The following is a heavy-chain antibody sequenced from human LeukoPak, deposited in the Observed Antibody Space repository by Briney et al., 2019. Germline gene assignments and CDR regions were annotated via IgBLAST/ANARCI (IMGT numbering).Heavy chain of an antibody. CDR2: IYHSGST. CDR3: ARLFRRPEYQLPLGDFDY. D-gene: IGHD2-2*01. Sequence: SETLSLTCTVSGYSISSGYYWGWIRQPPGKGLEWIGSIYHSGSTYYNPSLKSRVTISVDTSKNQFSLKLSSVTAADTAVYYCARLFRRPEYQLPLGDFDYWGQGTLVTVSS. V-gene: IGHV4-38-2*02. CDR1: GYSISSGYY. J-gene: IGHJ4*02.